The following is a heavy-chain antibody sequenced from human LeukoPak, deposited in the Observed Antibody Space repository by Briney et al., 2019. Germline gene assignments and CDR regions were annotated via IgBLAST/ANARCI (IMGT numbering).Heavy chain of an antibody. CDR2: IRSGATTI. CDR3: AKLDSITMIVVVKSFDY. D-gene: IGHD3-22*01. V-gene: IGHV3-11*01. Sequence: GGSLRLSCEASGFSFSDYYMSWVRQPPGKGLEWIAYIRSGATTIYYADSVKGRFTISRDDAKNSLFLQMNSLRAEDTAVYYCAKLDSITMIVVVKSFDYWGQGTLVTVSS. CDR1: GFSFSDYY. J-gene: IGHJ4*02.